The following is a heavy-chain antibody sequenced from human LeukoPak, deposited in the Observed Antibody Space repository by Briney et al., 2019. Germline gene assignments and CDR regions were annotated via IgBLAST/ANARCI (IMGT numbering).Heavy chain of an antibody. V-gene: IGHV3-30-3*01. D-gene: IGHD3-22*01. CDR2: ISYDGSNK. J-gene: IGHJ1*01. CDR3: ARDHGHSSGYYSSSPQYFQH. Sequence: GGSLRLSCAASGFTFSSYAMHWVRQAPGKGLEWVAVISYDGSNKYYADFVKGRFTISRDNSKNALYLQMNSLRAEDTAVYYCARDHGHSSGYYSSSPQYFQHWGQGTLVTVSS. CDR1: GFTFSSYA.